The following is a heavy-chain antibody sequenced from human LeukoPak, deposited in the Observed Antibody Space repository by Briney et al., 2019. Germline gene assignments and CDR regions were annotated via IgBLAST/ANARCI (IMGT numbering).Heavy chain of an antibody. Sequence: GGSLRLSCAASTFAFSRYAMTWVRQAPGKGLEWVSSITGSGAGTSYADSVKGRFTVSRDNSKNTLYLQMNSLRVEDTAVYYCTRDPNGDYVGAFDFWDQGTLVIVSS. J-gene: IGHJ3*01. CDR1: TFAFSRYA. V-gene: IGHV3-23*01. CDR3: TRDPNGDYVGAFDF. D-gene: IGHD4-17*01. CDR2: ITGSGAGT.